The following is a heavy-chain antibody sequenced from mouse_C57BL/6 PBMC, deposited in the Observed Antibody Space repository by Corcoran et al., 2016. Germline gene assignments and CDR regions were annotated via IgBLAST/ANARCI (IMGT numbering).Heavy chain of an antibody. CDR2: INPNNGGT. J-gene: IGHJ3*01. Sequence: EVQLQQSGPELVKPGASVKIPCKASGYTFTDYNMDWVKQSHGKSLEWIGDINPNNGGTIYNQKFKGKATLTVDKSSSTAYMELRSLTSEDTAVYYCARWGYDYSWFAYWGQGTLVTVSA. V-gene: IGHV1-18*01. CDR1: GYTFTDYN. D-gene: IGHD2-4*01. CDR3: ARWGYDYSWFAY.